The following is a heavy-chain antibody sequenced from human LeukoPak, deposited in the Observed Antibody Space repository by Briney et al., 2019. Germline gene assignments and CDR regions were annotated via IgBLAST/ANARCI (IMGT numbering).Heavy chain of an antibody. V-gene: IGHV4-59*08. D-gene: IGHD5-24*01. CDR1: GGSISGYY. CDR2: VYYSGGT. Sequence: SETLSLPCTVSGGSISGYYWSWIRQPPGKGLEWIGYVYYSGGTNYNPSLKSRVTISVDTSKNQFSLQLTSVTAADTAVYYCARQGGYNLGVYYFDYWGQGTLVTVSS. CDR3: ARQGGYNLGVYYFDY. J-gene: IGHJ4*02.